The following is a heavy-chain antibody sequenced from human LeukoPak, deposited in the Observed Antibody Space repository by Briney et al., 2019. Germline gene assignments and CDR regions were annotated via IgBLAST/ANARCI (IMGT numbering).Heavy chain of an antibody. J-gene: IGHJ4*02. V-gene: IGHV5-51*01. Sequence: GESLEISCKGSEYSFTNYWIGWVRQTPGKGLEWMGIIYPGDSDTRYSPSFQGQVTISADKSISTAYLQWSSLRASDTAMYYCARLGGSGWIDYWGQGTWSPSPQ. D-gene: IGHD6-19*01. CDR2: IYPGDSDT. CDR1: EYSFTNYW. CDR3: ARLGGSGWIDY.